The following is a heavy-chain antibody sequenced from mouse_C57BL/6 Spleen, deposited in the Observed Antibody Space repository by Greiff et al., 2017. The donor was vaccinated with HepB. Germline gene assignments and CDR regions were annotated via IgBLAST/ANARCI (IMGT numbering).Heavy chain of an antibody. CDR2: IDPSDSDT. V-gene: IGHV1-52*01. Sequence: QVQLQQPGAELVRPGSSVKLSCKASGYTFTSYWMHWVKQRPIQGLEWIGNIDPSDSDTHYNQKFKDKATLTVDKSSSTAYMQLSSLTSEDSAVYYCARYDYYGSSYGFDYWGQGTTLTVSS. D-gene: IGHD1-1*01. CDR1: GYTFTSYW. J-gene: IGHJ2*01. CDR3: ARYDYYGSSYGFDY.